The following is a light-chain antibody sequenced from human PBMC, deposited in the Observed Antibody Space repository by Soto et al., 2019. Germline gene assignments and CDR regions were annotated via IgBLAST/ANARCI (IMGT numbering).Light chain of an antibody. CDR2: QAS. V-gene: IGKV1-5*03. CDR1: QTISAW. Sequence: DIQMTQAPSTLSGSLGDRVTITCRASQTISAWVAWYQQKPGKAPKLLIYQASLLESGVPSRFSGSGPGTDFTLTTTSLQPEDFATYYCQQSHSTPRTFGQGTKVDNK. CDR3: QQSHSTPRT. J-gene: IGKJ1*01.